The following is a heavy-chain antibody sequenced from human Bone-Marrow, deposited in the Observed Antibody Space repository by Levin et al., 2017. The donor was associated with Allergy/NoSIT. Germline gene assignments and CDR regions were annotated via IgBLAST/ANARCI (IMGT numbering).Heavy chain of an antibody. CDR2: IRKTGSGGTT. CDR3: SRDDFRPGPYFDY. CDR1: GFTFGDYV. V-gene: IGHV3-49*03. D-gene: IGHD3/OR15-3a*01. J-gene: IGHJ4*02. Sequence: GGSLRLSCTASGFTFGDYVVTWFRQAPGKGLEWVGFIRKTGSGGTTEFAASVKGRFTMSRDDSKSIAYLQINSLKPEDTAVYYCSRDDFRPGPYFDYWGQGTLVTVSS.